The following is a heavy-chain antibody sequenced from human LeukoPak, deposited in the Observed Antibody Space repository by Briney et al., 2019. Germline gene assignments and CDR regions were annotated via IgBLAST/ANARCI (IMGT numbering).Heavy chain of an antibody. CDR1: GGTFNSYA. J-gene: IGHJ4*02. Sequence: PGASVKVSCKASGGTFNSYAISWVRQAPGQGLEWMGRIIPIFGTANYAQKFQGRVTITTDESTSTAYMELSSLRSEDTAVYYCARDLGDGYNPFDYWGQGTLVTVSS. CDR2: IIPIFGTA. CDR3: ARDLGDGYNPFDY. V-gene: IGHV1-69*05. D-gene: IGHD5-24*01.